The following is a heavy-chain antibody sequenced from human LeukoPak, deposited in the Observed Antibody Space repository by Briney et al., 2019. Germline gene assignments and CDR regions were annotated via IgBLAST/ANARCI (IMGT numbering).Heavy chain of an antibody. CDR1: GFTFSDYY. V-gene: IGHV3-11*01. J-gene: IGHJ4*02. CDR3: AREYYYDSSGYFY. D-gene: IGHD3-22*01. CDR2: ISSSGSTI. Sequence: GGSLRLSCAASGFTFSDYYMSWIRQAPGKGLEWVSYISSSGSTIYYADSVKGRFTIPRDNAKNSLYLQMNSLRAEDTVVYYCAREYYYDSSGYFYWGQGTLVTVSS.